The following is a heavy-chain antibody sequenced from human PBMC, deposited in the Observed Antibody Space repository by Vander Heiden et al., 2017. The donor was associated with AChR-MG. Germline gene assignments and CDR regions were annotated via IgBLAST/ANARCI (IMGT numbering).Heavy chain of an antibody. V-gene: IGHV3-21*01. J-gene: IGHJ4*02. D-gene: IGHD1-1*01. CDR1: GFTFSSYS. CDR3: ARDSYKYKLGY. Sequence: EVQLVGSGGGVVKPGGSPRPSCAASGFTFSSYSMNWVRQAPVKGLEWVSSISSSSSYIYYADSVKGRFTISRDNAKNSLYLQMNSLRAEDTAVYYCARDSYKYKLGYWGQGTLVTVSS. CDR2: ISSSSSYI.